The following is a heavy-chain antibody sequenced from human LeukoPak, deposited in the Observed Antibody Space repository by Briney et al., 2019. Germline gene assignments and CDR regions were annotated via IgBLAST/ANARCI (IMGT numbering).Heavy chain of an antibody. CDR2: IYYSGST. D-gene: IGHD3-3*01. Sequence: SETLSLTCTVSGGSISSYYWSWIRQPPGKGLEWIGSIYYSGSTYYNPSLKSRVTISVDTSKNQFSLKLSSVTAADTAVYYCAREGRFLDRRGYYFDYWGQGTLVTVSS. V-gene: IGHV4-59*12. CDR3: AREGRFLDRRGYYFDY. CDR1: GGSISSYY. J-gene: IGHJ4*02.